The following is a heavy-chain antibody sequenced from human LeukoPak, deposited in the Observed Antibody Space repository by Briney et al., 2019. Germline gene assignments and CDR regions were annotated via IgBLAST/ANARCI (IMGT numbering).Heavy chain of an antibody. CDR1: GGSISSGGYY. V-gene: IGHV4-30-2*01. D-gene: IGHD6-13*01. CDR3: ARLPRPEQLGYFDY. J-gene: IGHJ4*02. Sequence: PSETLSLTCTVSGGSISSGGYYWSWIRQPPGKGLEWIGYIYHSGSTYYNPSLKSRVTISVDTSKNQFSLKLSSVTAADTAVYYCARLPRPEQLGYFDYWGQGTLVTVSS. CDR2: IYHSGST.